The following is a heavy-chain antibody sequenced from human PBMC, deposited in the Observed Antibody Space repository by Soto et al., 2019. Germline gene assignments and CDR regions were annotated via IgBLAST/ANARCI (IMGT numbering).Heavy chain of an antibody. V-gene: IGHV4-4*07. Sequence: QVQLQESGPGLVKPSETLSLTCTVSGGSISSYYWSWIRQPAGKGLELIGRIYTSGSTNYNPSLKSRVTMSVDTSKNQFSLKLSSVTAADTAVYYCARAGVAVAGTAYYYGMDVWGQGTTVTVSS. CDR2: IYTSGST. CDR1: GGSISSYY. J-gene: IGHJ6*02. D-gene: IGHD6-19*01. CDR3: ARAGVAVAGTAYYYGMDV.